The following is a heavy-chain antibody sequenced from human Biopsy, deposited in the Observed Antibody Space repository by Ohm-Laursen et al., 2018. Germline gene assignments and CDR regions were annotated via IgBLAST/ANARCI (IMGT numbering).Heavy chain of an antibody. D-gene: IGHD3-22*01. CDR1: GFTFNKHA. J-gene: IGHJ4*02. V-gene: IGHV3-33*01. CDR2: IWYDGSIE. CDR3: ARAYEKNSCDL. Sequence: PPSLSCTASGFTFNKHAMNWVRQAPGKGLERVAVIWYDGSIEYYVDSVKGRFTISRDNYKNILYLQMDSLRVEDTAVYYCARAYEKNSCDLWGQGTLVTVSS.